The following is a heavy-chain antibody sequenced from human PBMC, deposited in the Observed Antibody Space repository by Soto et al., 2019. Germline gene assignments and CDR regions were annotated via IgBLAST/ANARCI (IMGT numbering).Heavy chain of an antibody. Sequence: SPTLSLTCIVSGDSISGYYWSWIRQPPGKGLEWIGYIYYSGGSRYNPSLKSRATVSVDRSRNQLSLKLTSLTAADTAIYYCAKFHDYGDHDGLWGQGTLVTVSS. CDR1: GDSISGYY. V-gene: IGHV4-59*08. J-gene: IGHJ4*02. D-gene: IGHD4-17*01. CDR3: AKFHDYGDHDGL. CDR2: IYYSGGS.